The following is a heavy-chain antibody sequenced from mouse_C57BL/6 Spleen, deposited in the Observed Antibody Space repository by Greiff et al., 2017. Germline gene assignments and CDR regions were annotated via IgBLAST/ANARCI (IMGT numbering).Heavy chain of an antibody. Sequence: EVQLVESGGGLVKPGGSLKLSCAASGFTFSDYGMHWVRQAPEKGLEWVAYISSGSSTIYYAETVKGRFTISRDNAKNTLFLQMTSLRAEDTAMYYCARKNGWGSLDYWGQGTTLTVSS. J-gene: IGHJ2*01. D-gene: IGHD1-2*01. CDR1: GFTFSDYG. CDR3: ARKNGWGSLDY. V-gene: IGHV5-17*01. CDR2: ISSGSSTI.